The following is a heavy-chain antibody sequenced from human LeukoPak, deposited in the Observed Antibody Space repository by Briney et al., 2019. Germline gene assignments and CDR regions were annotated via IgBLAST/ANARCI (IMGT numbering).Heavy chain of an antibody. CDR1: GYSFSNSW. CDR3: AAPEHN. Sequence: GESLRISCKASGYSFSNSWIGWVRQMPGKGLEWMGIIYPGDSDTRYSPSFQGQVTISADKSISTAYLQWNSLKASGTARSYCAAPEHNCGQGTLVTVSS. CDR2: IYPGDSDT. J-gene: IGHJ4*02. D-gene: IGHD1-14*01. V-gene: IGHV5-51*01.